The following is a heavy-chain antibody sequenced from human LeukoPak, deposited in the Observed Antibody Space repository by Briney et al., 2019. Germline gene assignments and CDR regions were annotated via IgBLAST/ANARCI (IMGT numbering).Heavy chain of an antibody. CDR3: ARVPRTSGYDPNFDY. CDR2: FYHSGST. D-gene: IGHD5-12*01. V-gene: IGHV4-38-2*02. J-gene: IGHJ4*02. CDR1: GYSISSGYY. Sequence: SETLSLTCTVSGYSISSGYYWGWIRQPPGKGLQWIRSFYHSGSTYYNPPLKSRVTISVDTSKNQFSLKLSSVTAADTAVYYCARVPRTSGYDPNFDYWGQGTLVTVSS.